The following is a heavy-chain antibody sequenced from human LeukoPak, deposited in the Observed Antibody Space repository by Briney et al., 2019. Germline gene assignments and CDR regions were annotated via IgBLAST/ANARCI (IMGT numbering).Heavy chain of an antibody. CDR3: AKDPRGEVRTGYYFDY. CDR2: ISVSGGHT. V-gene: IGHV3-23*01. Sequence: GGSLRLSCAASGFTFSTYAMSWVRQAPGKGLEWVSGISVSGGHTYYADSVKGRFTISRDNSKNTLYLQMNSLRAEDTAVYYCAKDPRGEVRTGYYFDYWGQGTLVTVSS. J-gene: IGHJ4*02. CDR1: GFTFSTYA. D-gene: IGHD1-14*01.